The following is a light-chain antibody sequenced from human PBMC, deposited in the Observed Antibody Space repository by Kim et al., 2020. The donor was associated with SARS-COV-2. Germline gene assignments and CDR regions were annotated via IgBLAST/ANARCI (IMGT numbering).Light chain of an antibody. CDR2: DNN. Sequence: GQKVTISCSGRSSNIGNNYVSWYQQLPGTAPKLLIYDNNKRPSGIPDRFSGSKSGTSATLGITGLQTGDEADYYCGTWDSSLSAWVFGGGTKLTVL. V-gene: IGLV1-51*01. J-gene: IGLJ3*02. CDR3: GTWDSSLSAWV. CDR1: SSNIGNNY.